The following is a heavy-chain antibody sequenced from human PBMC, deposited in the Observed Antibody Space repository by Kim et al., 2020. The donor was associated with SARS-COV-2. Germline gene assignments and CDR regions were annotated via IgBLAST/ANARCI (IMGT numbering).Heavy chain of an antibody. CDR3: AIGDNWNYRYYYGMDV. CDR1: GYTLTELS. J-gene: IGHJ6*02. Sequence: ASVKVSCKVSGYTLTELSMHWVRQAPGKGLEWMGGFDPEDGETIYAQKFQGRVTMTEDTSTDTAYMELSSLRSEDTAVYYCAIGDNWNYRYYYGMDVWGQGTTVTVSS. D-gene: IGHD1-7*01. CDR2: FDPEDGET. V-gene: IGHV1-24*01.